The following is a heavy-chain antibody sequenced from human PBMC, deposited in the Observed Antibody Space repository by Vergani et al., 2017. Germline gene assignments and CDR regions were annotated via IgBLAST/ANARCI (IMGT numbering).Heavy chain of an antibody. V-gene: IGHV3-30-3*01. CDR1: GFTFSSYA. D-gene: IGHD6-13*01. CDR2: ISYDGSNK. CDR3: ARDRGSSWYYFDY. Sequence: VHLLESGGGLVQSGGSLRLSCAASGFTFSSYAMHWVRQAPGKGLEWVAVISYDGSNKYYADSVKGRFTISRDNSKNTLYLQMNSLRAEDTAVYYCARDRGSSWYYFDYWGQGTLVTVSS. J-gene: IGHJ4*02.